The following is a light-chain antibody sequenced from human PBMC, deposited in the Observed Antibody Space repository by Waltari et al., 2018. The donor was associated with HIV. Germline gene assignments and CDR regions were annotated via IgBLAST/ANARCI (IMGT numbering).Light chain of an antibody. Sequence: QSALTQPASVSGSPGQSITISCPGTSSYVGGYNYVSWYQQHPGKAPKLMIYDVSNRPSGVSNRFSGSKSGNTASLTISGLQAEDEADYYCSSYTSSSTFYVFGTGTKVTVL. CDR1: SSYVGGYNY. CDR3: SSYTSSSTFYV. J-gene: IGLJ1*01. V-gene: IGLV2-14*01. CDR2: DVS.